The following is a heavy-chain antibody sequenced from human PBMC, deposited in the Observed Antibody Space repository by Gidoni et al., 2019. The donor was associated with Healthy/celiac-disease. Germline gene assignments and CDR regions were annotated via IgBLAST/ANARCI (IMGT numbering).Heavy chain of an antibody. V-gene: IGHV1-3*01. Sequence: QVQLVQSGAEVKKPGASVKVSCKASGYTFTSYAMHWVRQAPGQRLEWMGWINAGNGNTKYSQKFQGRVTITRDTSASTAYMELSSLRSEDTAVYYCARELGRWEPVFQHWGQGTLVTVSS. CDR2: INAGNGNT. J-gene: IGHJ1*01. CDR3: ARELGRWEPVFQH. D-gene: IGHD1-26*01. CDR1: GYTFTSYA.